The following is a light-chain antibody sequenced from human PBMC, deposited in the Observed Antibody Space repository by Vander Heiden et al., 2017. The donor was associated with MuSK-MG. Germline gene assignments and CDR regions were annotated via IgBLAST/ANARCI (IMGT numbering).Light chain of an antibody. V-gene: IGKV3-20*01. Sequence: ELVLSQSPGTLSLSPGEGATLSCRASQTIGSYLAWYQHKPGQAPRLRIYGASTRATGIPDRFSGSGSGTDFTLTISRLEPEDFAVYYCQQYGSSPWTFGQGTNVEIK. CDR3: QQYGSSPWT. CDR2: GAS. J-gene: IGKJ1*01. CDR1: QTIGSY.